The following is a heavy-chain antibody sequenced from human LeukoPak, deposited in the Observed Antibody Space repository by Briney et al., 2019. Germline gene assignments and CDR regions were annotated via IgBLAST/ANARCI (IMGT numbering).Heavy chain of an antibody. Sequence: GGSLRLSCVASGFTFSSSTMNWVRQAPGKGLGWVSSINSISTYIYYADSLRGRFTISRDNADNSLYLQMNSLRAEDTAVYYCARDIADTGAIDAFDLWGQGTMVTVSS. CDR3: ARDIADTGAIDAFDL. J-gene: IGHJ3*01. D-gene: IGHD5-18*01. V-gene: IGHV3-21*01. CDR1: GFTFSSST. CDR2: INSISTYI.